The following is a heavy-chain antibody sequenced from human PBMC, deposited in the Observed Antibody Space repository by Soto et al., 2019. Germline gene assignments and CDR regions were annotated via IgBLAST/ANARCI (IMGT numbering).Heavy chain of an antibody. J-gene: IGHJ4*02. CDR3: ARGYCSDSGCSPFFDY. V-gene: IGHV1-2*02. D-gene: IGHD2-15*01. CDR1: GYTFTGYY. CDR2: ISGNSGGT. Sequence: ASVKVSCKASGYTFTGYYLHWVRQAPGQGLEWMGWISGNSGGTNYAQKFQGRVTMTRDTSIITAYMDLGRLTSDDTAVYYCARGYCSDSGCSPFFDYWGQGSLVTVSS.